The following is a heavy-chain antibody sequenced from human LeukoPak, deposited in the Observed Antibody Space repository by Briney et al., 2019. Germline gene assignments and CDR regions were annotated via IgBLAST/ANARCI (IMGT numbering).Heavy chain of an antibody. D-gene: IGHD2-2*01. CDR2: ITTSGNTI. CDR3: ARDLGCSSTSCYWGIFDY. CDR1: GFTFSDYE. V-gene: IGHV3-48*03. J-gene: IGHJ4*02. Sequence: GGSLRLSCAASGFTFSDYEMNWVRQAPGKGLEWVSHITTSGNTIYYADSVKGRFTISRDNAKNSLYLQMNSLRAEDTAVYYCARDLGCSSTSCYWGIFDYWGQGTLVTVSS.